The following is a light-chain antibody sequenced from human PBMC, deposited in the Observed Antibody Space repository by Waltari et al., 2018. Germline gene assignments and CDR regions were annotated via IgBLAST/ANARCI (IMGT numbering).Light chain of an antibody. Sequence: DIQMTQSPSAVSALLGDSVIITCRASQGITSRLAWYQQKPGRAPKLLIYDASSLQSGVPSRFSGSGSETDFTLTINNLQPEDIATYFCQQANTFPVTFGPGTKVDIK. CDR2: DAS. CDR3: QQANTFPVT. V-gene: IGKV1-12*01. CDR1: QGITSR. J-gene: IGKJ3*01.